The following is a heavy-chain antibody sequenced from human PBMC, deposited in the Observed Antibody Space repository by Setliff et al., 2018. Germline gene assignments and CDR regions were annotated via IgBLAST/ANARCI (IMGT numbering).Heavy chain of an antibody. CDR1: GYSISSGHY. Sequence: PSETLSLTCAVSGYSISSGHYWGWIRQPPGKGLEWIGSIYHSGSTYYNPSLKSRVTISVDTSKNQFSLKLSSVTAADTAVYYCARHVLGYSSSYNWFDPWGQGTLVTVSS. CDR2: IYHSGST. CDR3: ARHVLGYSSSYNWFDP. D-gene: IGHD6-6*01. J-gene: IGHJ5*02. V-gene: IGHV4-38-2*01.